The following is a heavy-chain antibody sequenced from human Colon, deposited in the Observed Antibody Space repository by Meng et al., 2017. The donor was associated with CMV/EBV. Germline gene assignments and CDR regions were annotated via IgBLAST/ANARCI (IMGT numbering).Heavy chain of an antibody. V-gene: IGHV4-38-2*02. D-gene: IGHD2-2*01. CDR2: INLGGST. Sequence: SETLSLTCTVSGYSIRSGYYWGWIRQSPGKGLEWIGEINLGGSTNYNPSLASRVTMSIDKSKNQVSLRLNSVNAADTAVYYCARGSYCSSTTCYSDAFDLWGQGTMVTVSS. CDR1: GYSIRSGYY. CDR3: ARGSYCSSTTCYSDAFDL. J-gene: IGHJ3*01.